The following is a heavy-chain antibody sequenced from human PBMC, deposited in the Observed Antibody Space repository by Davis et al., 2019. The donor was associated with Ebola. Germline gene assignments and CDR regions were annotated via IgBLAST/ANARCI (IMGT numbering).Heavy chain of an antibody. Sequence: SETLSLTCTASGGSISSYYWSWIRQPPGKGLEWIGYIHYSGSTNYNPSLKSRVTISVDTSKNQFSLKLSSVTAADTAVYYCANQPPFEYRGWFDPWGQGTLVTVSS. CDR1: GGSISSYY. V-gene: IGHV4-59*01. J-gene: IGHJ5*02. D-gene: IGHD4-11*01. CDR3: ANQPPFEYRGWFDP. CDR2: IHYSGST.